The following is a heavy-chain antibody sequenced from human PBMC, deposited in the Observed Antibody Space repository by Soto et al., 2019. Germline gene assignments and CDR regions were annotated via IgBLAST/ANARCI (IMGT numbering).Heavy chain of an antibody. V-gene: IGHV3-30*18. CDR3: AKVTGYDSSGFDAFDI. J-gene: IGHJ3*02. Sequence: QVQLVESGGCVVQPGRSLRLSCAASGFTFSSYGMHWVRQAPGKGLEWVAVISYDGSNKYYAGSVKGRFTISRDNSKNTLYLQMNSLRAEDTAVYYCAKVTGYDSSGFDAFDIWGQGTMVTVSS. CDR2: ISYDGSNK. D-gene: IGHD3-22*01. CDR1: GFTFSSYG.